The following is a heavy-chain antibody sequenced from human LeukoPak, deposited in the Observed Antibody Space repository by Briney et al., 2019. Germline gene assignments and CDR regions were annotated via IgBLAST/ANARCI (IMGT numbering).Heavy chain of an antibody. V-gene: IGHV3-23*01. CDR1: GFTFSSYA. D-gene: IGHD3-9*01. CDR3: AKDSTGYYNPYYYYGMDV. Sequence: GGSLRLSCAASGFTFSSYAMSWVRQAPGKGREWVSTISSSGDSTYYADSVKGRFTISRDNSKNTLYLQMNSLRAEDTAVYYCAKDSTGYYNPYYYYGMDVWGQGTTVTVSS. CDR2: ISSSGDST. J-gene: IGHJ6*02.